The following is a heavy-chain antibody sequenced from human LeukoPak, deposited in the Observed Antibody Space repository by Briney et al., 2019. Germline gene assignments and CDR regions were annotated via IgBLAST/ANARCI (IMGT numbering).Heavy chain of an antibody. CDR1: GFSVSTHY. CDR2: IYNTGRT. J-gene: IGHJ4*02. CDR3: ARVRDGVYSGSYFDY. D-gene: IGHD1-26*01. V-gene: IGHV3-53*01. Sequence: PGGPLRLSCAASGFSVSTHYMSWVRQAPGKGLEWVSVIYNTGRTYYADSVKGRFTISIDNSKNTLFLQMNSLRADDTAVYYCARVRDGVYSGSYFDYWGQGTLATVSS.